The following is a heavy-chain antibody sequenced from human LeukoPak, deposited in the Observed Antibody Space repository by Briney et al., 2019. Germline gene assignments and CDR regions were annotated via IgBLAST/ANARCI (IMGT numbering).Heavy chain of an antibody. Sequence: PSETLSLTCTVSGGSISSYYWSWIRQPPGKGLEWIGYIYYSGSTNYNPSLKSRVTISVDTSKNQFSLKLSSVTAADTAVYYCARDGRDSSSWTSFDYWGQGTLVTVSS. J-gene: IGHJ4*02. CDR1: GGSISSYY. CDR2: IYYSGST. D-gene: IGHD6-13*01. CDR3: ARDGRDSSSWTSFDY. V-gene: IGHV4-59*01.